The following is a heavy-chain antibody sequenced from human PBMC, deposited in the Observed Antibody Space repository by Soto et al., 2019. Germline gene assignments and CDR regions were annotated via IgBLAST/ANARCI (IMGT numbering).Heavy chain of an antibody. CDR3: ARVYYYGMDV. V-gene: IGHV4-59*01. Sequence: QVQLQESGPGLVKPSETLSLTCTVSGGSISSYYWSWIRQPPGKGLEWIGYIYYSGSTNYNPSLRGRGTISGDTAKRQFSLKRSSVTAADTAVYYGARVYYYGMDVWGQGTTVTVSS. J-gene: IGHJ6*02. CDR1: GGSISSYY. CDR2: IYYSGST.